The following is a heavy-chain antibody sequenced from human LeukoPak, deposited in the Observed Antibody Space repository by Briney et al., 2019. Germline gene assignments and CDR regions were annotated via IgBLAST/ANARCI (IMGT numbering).Heavy chain of an antibody. D-gene: IGHD6-13*01. V-gene: IGHV4-4*07. CDR3: ARDGAAAGAYYYGMDV. CDR2: IYTSGST. Sequence: SETLSLTCTVSGGSISSYYWSWIRQPAGKGLEWIGRIYTSGSTNYNPSLKSRVTMSVDTSKNLSSLKLSSVTAADTAVYYCARDGAAAGAYYYGMDVWGQGTTVTVSS. J-gene: IGHJ6*02. CDR1: GGSISSYY.